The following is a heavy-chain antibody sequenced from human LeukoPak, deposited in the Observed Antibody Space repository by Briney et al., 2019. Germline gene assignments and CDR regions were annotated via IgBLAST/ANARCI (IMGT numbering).Heavy chain of an antibody. CDR2: IYYSGST. CDR1: GGSISSYY. V-gene: IGHV4-59*01. D-gene: IGHD3-3*01. CDR3: ARDFGRYDFWGGYPDGGNWFDP. Sequence: SETLSLTCTVSGGSISSYYWSWIRQPPGKGLEWIGYIYYSGSTNYNPSLKSRVTISVDTSKNQFSLKLSSVTAAGTAVYYCARDFGRYDFWGGYPDGGNWFDPWGQGTLVTVSS. J-gene: IGHJ5*02.